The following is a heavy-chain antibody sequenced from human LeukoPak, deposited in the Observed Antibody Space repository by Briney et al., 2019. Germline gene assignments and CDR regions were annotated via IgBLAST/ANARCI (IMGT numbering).Heavy chain of an antibody. V-gene: IGHV4-59*01. J-gene: IGHJ3*02. CDR1: GGSLSTYY. CDR3: SREQLLAEDVDRI. D-gene: IGHD2-8*02. Sequence: SETLSLTCTVSGGSLSTYYWGWVRQPPGKGLEGIANIHYSGSTNYNPTLKSRVAISIDTSNKQFYLQLNSVTAADTAVYYCSREQLLAEDVDRIWGQGTMVTVSS. CDR2: IHYSGST.